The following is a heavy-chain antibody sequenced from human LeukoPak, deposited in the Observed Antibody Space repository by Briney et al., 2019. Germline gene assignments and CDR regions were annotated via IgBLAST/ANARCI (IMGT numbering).Heavy chain of an antibody. CDR1: GGSFSGYY. Sequence: PSETLSLTCAVYGGSFSGYYWSWIRQPPGKGLEWIGEVNHSGSTNCNPSLKSRVTISVDTSKNQFSLKLSSVTAADTAVYYCARDTTVVTPDGLDIWGQGTMVTVSS. CDR3: ARDTTVVTPDGLDI. V-gene: IGHV4-34*01. CDR2: VNHSGST. J-gene: IGHJ3*02. D-gene: IGHD4-23*01.